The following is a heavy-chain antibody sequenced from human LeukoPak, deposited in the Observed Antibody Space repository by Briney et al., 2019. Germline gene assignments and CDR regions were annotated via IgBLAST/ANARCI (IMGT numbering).Heavy chain of an antibody. D-gene: IGHD5-18*01. Sequence: SQTLSLTCAVSGGSISSGGYSWSWIRQPPGKGLEWIGYIYHSGSTYYNPSLKSRVTISVDRSKNQFSLKLSSVTAADTAVYYCARGAGYSYGNYWGQGTLVTVSS. J-gene: IGHJ4*02. CDR3: ARGAGYSYGNY. CDR2: IYHSGST. CDR1: GGSISSGGYS. V-gene: IGHV4-30-2*01.